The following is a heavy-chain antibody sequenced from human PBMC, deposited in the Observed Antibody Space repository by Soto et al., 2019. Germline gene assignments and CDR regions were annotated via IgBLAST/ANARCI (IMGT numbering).Heavy chain of an antibody. CDR2: IIPIFGIT. CDR1: GGTFSGYA. CDR3: ARDPRSITGTTSSEDFQH. V-gene: IGHV1-69*01. Sequence: QAQLMQSGAEVKEPGSSVKVSCKASGGTFSGYAISWVRQAPGQGLEWLGGIIPIFGITNYAQKFQNRLTIAADESSATVYMDLRSLTSEDSAIYYCARDPRSITGTTSSEDFQHRGQGTLVSVS. D-gene: IGHD1-1*01. J-gene: IGHJ1*01.